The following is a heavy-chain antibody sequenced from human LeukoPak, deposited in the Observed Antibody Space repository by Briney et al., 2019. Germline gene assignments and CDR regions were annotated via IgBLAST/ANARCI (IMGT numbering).Heavy chain of an antibody. Sequence: GGSLRLSCAASGFTFSSYAMHWVRQAPGKGLGWVAVISYDGSNKYYADSVKGRFTISRDNSKNTLYLQMNSLRAEDTAVYYCARVKSSYGDQYYFDYWGQGTLVTVSS. D-gene: IGHD4-17*01. CDR3: ARVKSSYGDQYYFDY. V-gene: IGHV3-30-3*01. J-gene: IGHJ4*02. CDR1: GFTFSSYA. CDR2: ISYDGSNK.